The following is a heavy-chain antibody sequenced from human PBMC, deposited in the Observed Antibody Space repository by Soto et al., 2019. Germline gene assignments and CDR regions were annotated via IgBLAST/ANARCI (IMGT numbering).Heavy chain of an antibody. D-gene: IGHD3-22*01. J-gene: IGHJ4*02. Sequence: SETLSLTCTVSGGSISSYYWSWIRQPPGIGLEWIGFIYYSGGTNYNPSLKSRVTISLDTSKNQFSLKLSSVTAADTAVYYCARVHYYDSSGYHYYFDYWGQGTLVTVSS. CDR3: ARVHYYDSSGYHYYFDY. CDR2: IYYSGGT. V-gene: IGHV4-59*01. CDR1: GGSISSYY.